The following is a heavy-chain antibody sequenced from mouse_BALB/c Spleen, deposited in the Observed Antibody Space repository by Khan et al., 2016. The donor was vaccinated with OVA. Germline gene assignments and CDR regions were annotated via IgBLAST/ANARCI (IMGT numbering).Heavy chain of an antibody. Sequence: QVQLQQSGAELVRPGASVKLSCKTSGYIFTSYWIHWVKQRSGQGLEWFARIYPGTDNTYYNENLKDKATLTADKSSSPAYMQLNCVKTEDSAVYVCAREKAWYYFHYWGKGTTLTVSS. J-gene: IGHJ2*01. CDR1: GYIFTSYW. V-gene: IGHV1S132*01. CDR2: IYPGTDNT. D-gene: IGHD3-2*02. CDR3: AREKAWYYFHY.